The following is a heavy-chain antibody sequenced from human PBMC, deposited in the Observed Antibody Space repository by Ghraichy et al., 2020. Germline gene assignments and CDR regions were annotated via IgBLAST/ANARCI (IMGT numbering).Heavy chain of an antibody. J-gene: IGHJ4*02. CDR3: ARESCRAGSCYSLLEN. CDR2: INSNTGAT. D-gene: IGHD2-15*01. CDR1: GYTFSDYY. V-gene: IGHV1-2*02. Sequence: ASVKVSCKASGYTFSDYYLHWVRQAPGQGLDWMGWINSNTGATNYAQNFRDRVTLTRDTSISTGYMELTRLRSDDTAVYYCARESCRAGSCYSLLENWGQGTLVTVSS.